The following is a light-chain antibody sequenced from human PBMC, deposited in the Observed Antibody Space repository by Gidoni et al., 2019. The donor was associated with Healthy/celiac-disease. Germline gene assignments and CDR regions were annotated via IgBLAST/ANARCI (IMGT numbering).Light chain of an antibody. CDR2: VAS. CDR1: QSVSSSY. J-gene: IGKJ1*01. Sequence: EIVLTQSPGTLSLSPGERATLSCRASQSVSSSYLAWYQQKPGQAPRLLIYVASSRAPGIPDRFRGSGSGTDFTLTISRLEPEDFAVYYCQQYGSSPWTFGQGTKVEIK. V-gene: IGKV3-20*01. CDR3: QQYGSSPWT.